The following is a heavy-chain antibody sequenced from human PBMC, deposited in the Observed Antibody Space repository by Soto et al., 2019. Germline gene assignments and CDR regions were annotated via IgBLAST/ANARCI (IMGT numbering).Heavy chain of an antibody. CDR1: GDSIGRFY. CDR3: ARDLSGTGLDI. D-gene: IGHD1-26*01. J-gene: IGHJ6*02. Sequence: PPETLSLTCNVSGDSIGRFYWSWIRQSAEKGLEWIGRVYSTGGTAYNPALKGRVTISLDRSNNHVSLEMNSATAADTAVYFCARDLSGTGLDIWGRGTRVTVSS. V-gene: IGHV4-4*07. CDR2: VYSTGGT.